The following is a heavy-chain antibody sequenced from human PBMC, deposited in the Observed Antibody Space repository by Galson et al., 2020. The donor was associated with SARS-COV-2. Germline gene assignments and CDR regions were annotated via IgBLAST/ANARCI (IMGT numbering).Heavy chain of an antibody. J-gene: IGHJ4*02. D-gene: IGHD1-26*01. Sequence: LEWVAVIWYDGSNKYYADSVKGRFTISRDNSKNTLYLQMNSLRAEDTAVYYCAREGSVGATTGMDYWGQGTLVTVSS. CDR3: AREGSVGATTGMDY. CDR2: IWYDGSNK. V-gene: IGHV3-33*01.